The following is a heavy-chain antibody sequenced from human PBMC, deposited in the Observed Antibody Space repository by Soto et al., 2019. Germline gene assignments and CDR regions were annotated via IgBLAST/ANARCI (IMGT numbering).Heavy chain of an antibody. CDR3: ARLSVSRDFWSGYPQSYGMDV. V-gene: IGHV4-61*01. CDR2: IYYTGNT. Sequence: SETLSLTCTVSGGSVNSGRYYWSWIRQPPGKGLEWLGYIYYTGNTTCNPSLKSRVTMSVDPSRNQFSLRLSSVTAADTAVYYCARLSVSRDFWSGYPQSYGMDVWGQGTTVTVSS. CDR1: GGSVNSGRYY. J-gene: IGHJ6*02. D-gene: IGHD3-3*01.